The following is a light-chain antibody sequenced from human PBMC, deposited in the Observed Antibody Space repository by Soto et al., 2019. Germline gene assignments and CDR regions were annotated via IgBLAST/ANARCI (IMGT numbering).Light chain of an antibody. J-gene: IGLJ3*02. CDR3: SSYTSSSTLV. Sequence: QSALTQPASVSGSLGQSITISCTGTTSDVGAYNYVSWYQQHPGKAPQLVIYDVTNRPSGVSNRFSGSKSGNTASLTNSGLQAEDEADEYCSSYTSSSTLVFGGGTKGTVL. CDR2: DVT. CDR1: TSDVGAYNY. V-gene: IGLV2-14*03.